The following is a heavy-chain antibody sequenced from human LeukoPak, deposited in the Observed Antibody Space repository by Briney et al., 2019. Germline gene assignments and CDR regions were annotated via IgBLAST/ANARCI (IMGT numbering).Heavy chain of an antibody. V-gene: IGHV3-23*01. J-gene: IGHJ4*02. CDR1: GFTFSSYG. CDR2: ISGSGGST. D-gene: IGHD1-26*01. CDR3: AKAVSGSYLADY. Sequence: GGSLRLSCAASGFTFSSYGMSWVRQAPGKGLEWVSAISGSGGSTYYADSVKGRFTISRDNSKNTLYLQMNSLRAEDTAVYYCAKAVSGSYLADYWGQGTLVTVSS.